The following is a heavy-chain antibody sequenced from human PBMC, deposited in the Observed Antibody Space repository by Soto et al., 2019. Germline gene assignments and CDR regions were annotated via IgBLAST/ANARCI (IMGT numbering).Heavy chain of an antibody. CDR1: GFTFSSYG. J-gene: IGHJ6*01. CDR2: ISYDGSNK. D-gene: IGHD3-9*01. Sequence: GGSLRLSCAASGFTFSSYGMHWVRQAPGKGLEWVAVISYDGSNKYYADSVKGRFTIPRDNSKNTLYLQMNSLRAEDTAVYYCAHRTLTGYSFYYYGMDVWGQGTTVKVSS. CDR3: AHRTLTGYSFYYYGMDV. V-gene: IGHV3-30*03.